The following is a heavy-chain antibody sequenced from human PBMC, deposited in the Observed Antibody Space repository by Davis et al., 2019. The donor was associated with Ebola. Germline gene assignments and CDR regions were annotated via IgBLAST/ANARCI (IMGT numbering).Heavy chain of an antibody. CDR1: GFTFDAYT. CDR3: AKDLRRTNWGSVPGY. V-gene: IGHV3-43*01. CDR2: ISWDGGST. Sequence: PGGSLRLSCAASGFTFDAYTMHWVRQAPGKGLEWVSLISWDGGSTYYADSVKGRFTISRDNSKNSLYLQMNSLRTEDTALYYCAKDLRRTNWGSVPGYWGQGTLVTVSS. D-gene: IGHD7-27*01. J-gene: IGHJ4*02.